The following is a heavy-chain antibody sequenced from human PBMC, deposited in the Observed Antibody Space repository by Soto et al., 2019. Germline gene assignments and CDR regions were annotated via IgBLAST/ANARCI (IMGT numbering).Heavy chain of an antibody. Sequence: GASVEVCCAASGGTLRTCTMTWVRQAKKQGLEWMGRIIPIIGIINYAQKFQGRVTISADKFTGTAYMELTGLRSDDTAVYYCAGDPDSHYNDSHASSYPWGQGTLVTV. D-gene: IGHD4-4*01. V-gene: IGHV1-69*04. CDR1: GGTLRTCT. CDR3: AGDPDSHYNDSHASSYP. J-gene: IGHJ5*02. CDR2: IIPIIGII.